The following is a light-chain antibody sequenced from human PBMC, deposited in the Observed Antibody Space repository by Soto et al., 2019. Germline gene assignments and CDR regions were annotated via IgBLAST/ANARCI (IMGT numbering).Light chain of an antibody. CDR3: QQYHAFPWT. J-gene: IGKJ1*01. V-gene: IGKV1-5*01. CDR1: QSVSTW. Sequence: DIPMTQSPPTLSASVGDRVTITCRASQSVSTWLAWYQQKPGKAPKLLIYDASSLEGGVPSRFSASGFGLEFTLTITSMRPDDFATYHCQQYHAFPWTFGQGTKVEIK. CDR2: DAS.